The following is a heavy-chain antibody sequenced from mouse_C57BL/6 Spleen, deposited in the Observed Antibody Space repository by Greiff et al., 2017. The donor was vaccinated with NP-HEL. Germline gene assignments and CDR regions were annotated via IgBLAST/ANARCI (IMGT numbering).Heavy chain of an antibody. CDR1: GYTFTSYW. CDR3: AREEASFDY. J-gene: IGHJ2*01. D-gene: IGHD6-1*01. Sequence: VQLQQSGAELAKPGASVKLSCKASGYTFTSYWMHWVKQRPGQGLEWIGYINPSSGYTKYNQKFKDKATLTADKSSGTAYMQLSSLTYEDSAVYYCAREEASFDYWGQGTTLTVSS. V-gene: IGHV1-7*01. CDR2: INPSSGYT.